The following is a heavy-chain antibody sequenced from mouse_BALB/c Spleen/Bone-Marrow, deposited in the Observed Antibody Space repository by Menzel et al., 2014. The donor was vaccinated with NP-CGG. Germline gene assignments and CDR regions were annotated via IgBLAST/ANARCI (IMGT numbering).Heavy chain of an antibody. J-gene: IGHJ3*01. D-gene: IGHD4-1*01. CDR2: INPDSSTI. CDR3: ASNWDVGFAY. CDR1: GFDFSRYW. V-gene: IGHV4-1*02. Sequence: EVQRVESGGGLVQPGGSLKLSRAASGFDFSRYWMSWVRQAPGKGLEWIGEINPDSSTINYTPSLKDIFIISRDTAKNTLYLQMSKVRSEDTALYYCASNWDVGFAYWGQETLVTVSA.